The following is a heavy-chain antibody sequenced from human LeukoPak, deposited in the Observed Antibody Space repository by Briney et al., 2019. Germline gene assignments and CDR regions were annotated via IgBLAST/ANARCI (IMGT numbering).Heavy chain of an antibody. V-gene: IGHV3-23*01. Sequence: PGGSLRLSCAASGFTFSSYAMSWVRQAPGKGLEWVSAISGSGGSTYYADSVQGRFTISRDNSKNTLYLQMNSLRAEDTAVYYCAKDSDYYDSSDYSDYWGQGTLVTVSS. D-gene: IGHD3-22*01. J-gene: IGHJ4*02. CDR1: GFTFSSYA. CDR3: AKDSDYYDSSDYSDY. CDR2: ISGSGGST.